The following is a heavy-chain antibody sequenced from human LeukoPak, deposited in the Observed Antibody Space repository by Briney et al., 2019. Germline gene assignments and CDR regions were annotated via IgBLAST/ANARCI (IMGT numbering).Heavy chain of an antibody. J-gene: IGHJ6*03. V-gene: IGHV3-64*04. CDR2: ITGNGGST. CDR3: AKRRGLELLYYYYMDV. D-gene: IGHD1-7*01. Sequence: GGSLRLSCAASGFTFSFYAMHWVRQAPGKGLQFVSGITGNGGSTYYDKSVKGRFTISRDNSKNTLYLQMNSLRAEDTAVYYCAKRRGLELLYYYYMDVWGRGTTVTVSS. CDR1: GFTFSFYA.